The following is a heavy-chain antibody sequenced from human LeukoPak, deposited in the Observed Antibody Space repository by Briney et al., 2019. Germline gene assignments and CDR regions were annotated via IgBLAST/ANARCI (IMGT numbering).Heavy chain of an antibody. Sequence: SETLSLTCTVSGGSTSSYYWSWIRQPAGKGLEWIGRIYASGSTTYNPSLKSRVTISLDTSKNQFSLKFTSVTDADTAVYYCARGDRSGTYYIVTDFFDYWSQGTLVTVYS. J-gene: IGHJ4*02. CDR2: IYASGST. CDR1: GGSTSSYY. CDR3: ARGDRSGTYYIVTDFFDY. D-gene: IGHD1-26*01. V-gene: IGHV4-4*07.